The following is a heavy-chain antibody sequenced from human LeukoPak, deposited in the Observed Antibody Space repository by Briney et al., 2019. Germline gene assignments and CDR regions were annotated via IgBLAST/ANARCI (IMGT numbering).Heavy chain of an antibody. CDR2: ISSSGSTI. J-gene: IGHJ5*02. Sequence: LAGGSLRLSCAASEFTFSSYSMNWVRQAPGKGLEWVSYISSSGSTIYYADSVKGRFTISRDNAKNSLYLQMNSLRAEDTAVYYCARGDYSNYFRPFDPWGQGTLVTVSS. CDR1: EFTFSSYS. V-gene: IGHV3-48*04. D-gene: IGHD4-11*01. CDR3: ARGDYSNYFRPFDP.